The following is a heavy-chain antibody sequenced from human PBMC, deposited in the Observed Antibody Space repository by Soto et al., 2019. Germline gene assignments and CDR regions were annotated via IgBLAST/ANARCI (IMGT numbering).Heavy chain of an antibody. CDR1: GFTFSSYW. V-gene: IGHV3-74*01. Sequence: PGGSLRLSCAASGFTFSSYWMHWVRQAPGKGLVWVSRINSDGSSTSYADSVKGRFTISRDNAKNTLYLQMNSLRAEDTAVYYCARAPQYYYDSSGYYHARQKKYYFDYWGQGTLVNVSS. CDR3: ARAPQYYYDSSGYYHARQKKYYFDY. J-gene: IGHJ4*02. CDR2: INSDGSST. D-gene: IGHD3-22*01.